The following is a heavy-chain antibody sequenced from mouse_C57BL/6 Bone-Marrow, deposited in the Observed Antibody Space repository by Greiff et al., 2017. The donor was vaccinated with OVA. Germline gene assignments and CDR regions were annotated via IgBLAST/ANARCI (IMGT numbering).Heavy chain of an antibody. CDR1: GYAFSSSW. CDR3: AREGGYYGSSGVDY. Sequence: VQLQQSGPELVKPGASVKISCKASGYAFSSSWMNWVKQRPGKGLEWIGRIYPGDGDTNYNGKFKGKATLTADKSSSTAYMQLSSLTSEDSAVYFCAREGGYYGSSGVDYWGQGTTLTVSS. V-gene: IGHV1-82*01. D-gene: IGHD1-1*01. CDR2: IYPGDGDT. J-gene: IGHJ2*01.